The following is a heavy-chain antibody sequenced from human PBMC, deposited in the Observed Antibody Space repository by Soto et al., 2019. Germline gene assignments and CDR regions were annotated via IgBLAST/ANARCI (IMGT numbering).Heavy chain of an antibody. CDR3: ARVDYSNSFR. J-gene: IGHJ4*02. D-gene: IGHD4-4*01. CDR2: ISYDGSNK. Sequence: GGSLRLSCAASGFSLSSYAMHWLRQAPGKGLAWLAVISYDGSNKYYADSVKGRFTISRDNCKNTLYLQMNSLRAEDTAVYYCARVDYSNSFRWGQGTRVTVSS. CDR1: GFSLSSYA. V-gene: IGHV3-30*14.